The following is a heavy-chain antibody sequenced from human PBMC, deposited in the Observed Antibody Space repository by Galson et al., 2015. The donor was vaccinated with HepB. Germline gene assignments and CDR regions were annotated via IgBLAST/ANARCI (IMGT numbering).Heavy chain of an antibody. V-gene: IGHV2-5*02. CDR2: IYWDDDK. J-gene: IGHJ4*02. D-gene: IGHD3-10*01. CDR1: GFSLSTSGVG. Sequence: PALVKPTQTLTLPCTVSGFSLSTSGVGVGWVRQPPGKALEFLVLIYWDDDKRYSPYFRNRLTIVKDTSKNQVVLTVTNVDPADTATYFCAHRLIGGPAHGQWNHGYVDYWGQGALVTVSS. CDR3: AHRLIGGPAHGQWNHGYVDY.